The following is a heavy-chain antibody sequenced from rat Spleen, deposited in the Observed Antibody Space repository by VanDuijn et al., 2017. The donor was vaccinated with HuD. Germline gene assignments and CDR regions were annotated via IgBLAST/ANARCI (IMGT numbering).Heavy chain of an antibody. V-gene: IGHV2-47*01. Sequence: QVQLKESGPGLVQPSQTLSLTCTVSGLSLTSNGVSWIRQPPGKGLEWRGLIWNNGGTDYNSAVKSRLSINRDTSKSQVFLKMNSLQTEDTAMYFCARSAYGYNLNWFAYWGQGTLVTVSS. CDR2: IWNNGGT. D-gene: IGHD1-9*01. CDR3: ARSAYGYNLNWFAY. J-gene: IGHJ3*01. CDR1: GLSLTSNG.